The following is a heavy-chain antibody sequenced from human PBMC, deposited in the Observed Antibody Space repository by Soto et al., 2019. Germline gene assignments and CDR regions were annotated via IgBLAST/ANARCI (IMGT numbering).Heavy chain of an antibody. CDR1: GYTFTDYA. V-gene: IGHV1-3*01. J-gene: IGHJ4*02. D-gene: IGHD4-17*01. Sequence: ASVKVSCKASGYTFTDYALHWVRQAPGQRLEWMGWINAGNGNTKYSQKFQGRVTITRDTSASTAYMELSSLRSEDTAVYYCAHGDYGQGFIFDYWGQGTLVTVSS. CDR2: INAGNGNT. CDR3: AHGDYGQGFIFDY.